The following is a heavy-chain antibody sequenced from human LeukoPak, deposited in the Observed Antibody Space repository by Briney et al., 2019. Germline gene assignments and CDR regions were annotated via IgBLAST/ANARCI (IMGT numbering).Heavy chain of an antibody. CDR1: GGFFSTFY. Sequence: PSETLSLTCGVSGGFFSTFYWSWIRQPPGKGLEWIGEINHSGATSYNPFLKSRVNISVDTSNNQFSLKLTSVTAADSAVYYCASSYYAWGQGTLVTVSS. V-gene: IGHV4-34*01. D-gene: IGHD3-10*01. CDR2: INHSGAT. J-gene: IGHJ5*02. CDR3: ASSYYA.